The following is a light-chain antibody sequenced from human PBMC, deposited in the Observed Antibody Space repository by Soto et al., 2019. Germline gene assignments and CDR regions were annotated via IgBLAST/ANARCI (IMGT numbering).Light chain of an antibody. CDR2: AAS. Sequence: DIQMTQSPSSLSASAGDRVTITCRASQSISSYLNWYQQKPGKAPKLLIYAASSLQSGVPSRFSGSGSGTDFTLTISSLQPEDFATYYCQQSYSLTFGQGTKVDIK. J-gene: IGKJ1*01. V-gene: IGKV1-39*01. CDR3: QQSYSLT. CDR1: QSISSY.